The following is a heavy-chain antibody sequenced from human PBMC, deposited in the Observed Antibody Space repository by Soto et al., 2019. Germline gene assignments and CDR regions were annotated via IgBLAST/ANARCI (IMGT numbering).Heavy chain of an antibody. CDR1: RGTFNRYA. V-gene: IGHV1-69*01. J-gene: IGHJ4*02. CDR3: ARQDRDTPLVPFDV. Sequence: QVQLVQSGAEVQKPGSSVKVSCLASRGTFNRYAINWVRQAPGHGLEWLGALVPQFGTPNYAQKFQDRVTIVADESTNTTSMEMRGLTFYDPAVYYCARQDRDTPLVPFDVWGPGTLVTVSS. D-gene: IGHD5-18*01. CDR2: LVPQFGTP.